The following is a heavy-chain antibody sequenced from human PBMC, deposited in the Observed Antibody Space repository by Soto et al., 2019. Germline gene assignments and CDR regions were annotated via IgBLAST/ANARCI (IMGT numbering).Heavy chain of an antibody. Sequence: GASVKVSCKASGYIFTNNDVSWVRQATGQGLEWMGWMNSGSGDTGYAQKFQGRVTMTRNISIATAYMELSSLRADDTAIYYCARMASFGSLNWFDPWGQGTLVTVSS. CDR2: MNSGSGDT. V-gene: IGHV1-8*01. D-gene: IGHD5-18*01. J-gene: IGHJ5*02. CDR3: ARMASFGSLNWFDP. CDR1: GYIFTNND.